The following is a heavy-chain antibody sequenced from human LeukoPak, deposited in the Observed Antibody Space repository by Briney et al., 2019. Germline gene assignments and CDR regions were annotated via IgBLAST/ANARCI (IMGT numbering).Heavy chain of an antibody. J-gene: IGHJ4*02. CDR3: ARDKSSSWYYFDY. CDR1: GFTVSSNY. V-gene: IGHV3-66*01. Sequence: GGSLRPSCAASGFTVSSNYMSWVRLAPGKGLEWVSVIYSGGSTYYADSVKGRFTISRDNSKNTLYLQMNSLRAEDTAVYYCARDKSSSWYYFDYWGQGTLVTVSS. CDR2: IYSGGST. D-gene: IGHD6-13*01.